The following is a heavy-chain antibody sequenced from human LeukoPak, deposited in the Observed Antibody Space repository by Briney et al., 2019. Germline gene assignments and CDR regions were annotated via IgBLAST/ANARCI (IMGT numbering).Heavy chain of an antibody. D-gene: IGHD3-10*01. CDR3: ARVNGFGESLLN. Sequence: ASVRVSCKASGYTFNNYGISWVRQAPGQGLEWMGWISAYNGNTNYAQKLQGRVTMTTDTSTSTAYMELRSLRSDDTAVYYCARVNGFGESLLNWGQGTLVTVSS. J-gene: IGHJ4*02. V-gene: IGHV1-18*01. CDR2: ISAYNGNT. CDR1: GYTFNNYG.